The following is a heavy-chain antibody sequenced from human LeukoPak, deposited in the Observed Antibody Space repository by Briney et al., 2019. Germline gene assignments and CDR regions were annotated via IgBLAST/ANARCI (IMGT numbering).Heavy chain of an antibody. D-gene: IGHD1/OR15-1a*01. CDR2: ISSSGSTI. V-gene: IGHV3-48*03. J-gene: IGHJ4*02. Sequence: GGSLRLSCAASGFTFSSYEMNWVRQAPGKGLEWLSYISSSGSTIYYADSVKGRFTISRDNAKNSLYLQMNSLRAEDTAVYYCAREGPINNGDLDYWGQGTLVTVSS. CDR3: AREGPINNGDLDY. CDR1: GFTFSSYE.